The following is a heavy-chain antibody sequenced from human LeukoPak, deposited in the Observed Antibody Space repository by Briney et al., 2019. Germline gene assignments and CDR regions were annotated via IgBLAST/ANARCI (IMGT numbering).Heavy chain of an antibody. D-gene: IGHD3-10*01. CDR1: GFTFSSYS. CDR2: ISSSSSYI. V-gene: IGHV3-21*01. CDR3: ARDLVRGDYYFDY. J-gene: IGHJ4*02. Sequence: GGSLRLSCAASGFTFSSYSMNWVRQAPGKGLEWVSSISSSSSYIYYADSVKGRFTISRDNAKNSLYLQMNSLRAEDTAVYYCARDLVRGDYYFDYWGQGTLVTVSS.